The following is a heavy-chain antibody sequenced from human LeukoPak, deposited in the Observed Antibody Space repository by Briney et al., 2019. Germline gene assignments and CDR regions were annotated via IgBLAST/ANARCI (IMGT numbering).Heavy chain of an antibody. CDR2: ISAYNGNT. J-gene: IGHJ6*02. CDR1: GYTFTSYD. V-gene: IGHV1-18*01. CDR3: ARVPGSGKRGMDV. Sequence: ASVKVSCKASGYTFTSYDINWVRQATGQGLEWMGWISAYNGNTNYAQKLQGRVTMTTDTSTSTAYMELRSQRSDDTAVYYCARVPGSGKRGMDVWGQGTTVTVSS. D-gene: IGHD3-10*01.